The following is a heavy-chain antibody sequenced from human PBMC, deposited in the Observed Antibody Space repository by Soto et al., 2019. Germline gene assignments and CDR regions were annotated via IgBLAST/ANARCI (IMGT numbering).Heavy chain of an antibody. CDR2: IDPSDSQT. CDR3: ARQIYDSDTGPNFQYYFDS. V-gene: IGHV5-10-1*01. Sequence: PVESLKISCKGSGYIFAGYWITWVRQKPVKGLEWMGRIDPSDSQTYYSPSFRGHVTISVTKSITTVFLQWSSLRASDTAMYYCARQIYDSDTGPNFQYYFDSWGQGTPVTVSS. D-gene: IGHD3-22*01. J-gene: IGHJ4*02. CDR1: GYIFAGYW.